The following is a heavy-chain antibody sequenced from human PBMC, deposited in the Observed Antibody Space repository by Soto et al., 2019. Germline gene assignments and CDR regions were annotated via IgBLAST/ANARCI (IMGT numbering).Heavy chain of an antibody. CDR3: ATSRYDILTGYQD. J-gene: IGHJ4*02. Sequence: ASVKVSCKASGYTFTSYDINWVRQATGQGLEWMGWMNPNSGNTGYAQKFQGRVTMTRSTSISTAYMELSSLRSEDTAVYYCATSRYDILTGYQDWGQGTLVTVS. CDR2: MNPNSGNT. D-gene: IGHD3-9*01. V-gene: IGHV1-8*01. CDR1: GYTFTSYD.